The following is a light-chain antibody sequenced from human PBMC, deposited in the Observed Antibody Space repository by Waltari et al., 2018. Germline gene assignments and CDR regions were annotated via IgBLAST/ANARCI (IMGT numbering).Light chain of an antibody. Sequence: DLQMTQSPSSLSASLGDRVTIPCRASQSIRKDLNWYQQRPGKARKLLIYGKSSLQSGVASRFSGSGSGTDFTLTINTLQPEDFATYCGQQSYGPPYTFGQGTRLEIK. CDR1: QSIRKD. CDR2: GKS. V-gene: IGKV1-39*01. CDR3: QQSYGPPYT. J-gene: IGKJ2*01.